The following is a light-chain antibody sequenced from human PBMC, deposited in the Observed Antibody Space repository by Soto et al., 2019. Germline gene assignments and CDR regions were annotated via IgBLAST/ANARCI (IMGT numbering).Light chain of an antibody. CDR2: DAS. CDR1: QSVGSK. Sequence: EIVITQSPPTLSVSPGERATLSCRASQSVGSKLAWYQQRPGQAPRLLIYDASTRATGIPARFSGSGSGTEFSLTITSLQSEDFALYYCQQYNNRPPWTFGQGTKVDIK. V-gene: IGKV3D-15*01. J-gene: IGKJ1*01. CDR3: QQYNNRPPWT.